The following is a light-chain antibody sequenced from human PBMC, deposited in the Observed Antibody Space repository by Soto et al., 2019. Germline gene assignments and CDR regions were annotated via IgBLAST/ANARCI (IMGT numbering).Light chain of an antibody. CDR3: QQDGSSWT. CDR2: GAS. J-gene: IGKJ1*01. Sequence: EIVLTQSPGTLSLSPGERATLSCRASQSVSSSSLAWYQRKPGQAPRLLIYGASSRATGIPDRFSGSGSGTDFTLTISRLEPEDFAVYYCQQDGSSWTFGQGTKV. V-gene: IGKV3-20*01. CDR1: QSVSSSS.